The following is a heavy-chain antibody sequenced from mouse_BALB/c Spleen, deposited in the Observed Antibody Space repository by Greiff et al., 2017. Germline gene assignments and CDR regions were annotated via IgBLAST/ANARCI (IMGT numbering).Heavy chain of an antibody. CDR1: GFTFSSYA. Sequence: EVMLVESGGGLVKPGGSLKLSCAASGFTFSSYAMSWVRQTPEKRLEWVATISSGGSYTYYPDSVKGRFTISRDNAKNTLYLQMSSLRSEDTAMYYCARSGGVDYWGQGTTLTVSS. D-gene: IGHD3-1*01. CDR3: ARSGGVDY. V-gene: IGHV5-9-1*01. J-gene: IGHJ2*01. CDR2: ISSGGSYT.